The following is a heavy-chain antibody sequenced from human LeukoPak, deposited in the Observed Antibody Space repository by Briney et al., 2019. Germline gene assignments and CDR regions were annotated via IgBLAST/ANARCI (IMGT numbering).Heavy chain of an antibody. V-gene: IGHV4-39*01. CDR3: ASADGYKIDY. CDR1: GGSISSRSYY. J-gene: IGHJ4*02. D-gene: IGHD5-24*01. CDR2: IYYSGTT. Sequence: SETLSLTCTASGGSISSRSYYWGWIRQPPGKGLEWIGSIYYSGTTYYKPSLKSRVTISVDTSKNQFSLRLASVTAADTAVYYCASADGYKIDYWGQGTLVTVSS.